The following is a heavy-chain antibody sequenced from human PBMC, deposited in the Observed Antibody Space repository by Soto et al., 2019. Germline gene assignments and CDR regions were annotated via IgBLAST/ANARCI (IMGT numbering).Heavy chain of an antibody. Sequence: PGGSLRLSCVTSGFTFSSFWMSWVRQAPGKGLEWVANIKQDGSVRYYVDSVKGRFTISRDNAINSLYLQMNSLRAEDTAMYYCARGFSSSPNWFDPWGQGTLVTVSS. CDR3: ARGFSSSPNWFDP. D-gene: IGHD6-6*01. J-gene: IGHJ5*02. V-gene: IGHV3-7*03. CDR1: GFTFSSFW. CDR2: IKQDGSVR.